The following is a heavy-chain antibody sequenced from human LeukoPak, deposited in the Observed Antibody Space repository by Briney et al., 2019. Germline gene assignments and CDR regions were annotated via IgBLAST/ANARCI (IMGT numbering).Heavy chain of an antibody. CDR3: ARLSSIAARGEWFDP. D-gene: IGHD6-6*01. J-gene: IGHJ5*02. CDR2: IIPIFGTA. CDR1: GGTFSSYA. Sequence: SVNVSCKASGGTFSSYAISWVRQAPGQGLEWMGGIIPIFGTANYAQKFQGRVTITADESTSTAYMELSSLRSEDTAVYYCARLSSIAARGEWFDPWGQGTPVTVSS. V-gene: IGHV1-69*13.